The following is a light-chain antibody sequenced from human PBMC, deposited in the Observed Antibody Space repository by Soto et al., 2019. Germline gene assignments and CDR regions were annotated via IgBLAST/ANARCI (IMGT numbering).Light chain of an antibody. CDR2: AAS. CDR3: QQSHGIPYT. Sequence: DIQMTQSPSSLSASVGDRVTITCRASQTISTYLNWYQQNPGKAPKLLIYAASTLQSVVPSRFSGSGSGTEFTLTISSLQPEDFATYYCQQSHGIPYTFGQGTKLEIK. J-gene: IGKJ2*01. CDR1: QTISTY. V-gene: IGKV1-39*01.